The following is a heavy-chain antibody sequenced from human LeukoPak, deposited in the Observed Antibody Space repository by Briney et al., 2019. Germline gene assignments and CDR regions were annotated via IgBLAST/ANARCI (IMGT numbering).Heavy chain of an antibody. D-gene: IGHD4-17*01. CDR1: GYSISSSNW. Sequence: SETLSLTCAVSGYSISSSNWWGWIRQPPGKGLEWIGYIYYSGSTYYNPSLKSRVTMSVDTSKNQSSLKLSSVTAVDTAVYYCARTHGDYVGLNYYYYMDVWGKGTTVTVSS. CDR3: ARTHGDYVGLNYYYYMDV. V-gene: IGHV4-28*01. CDR2: IYYSGST. J-gene: IGHJ6*03.